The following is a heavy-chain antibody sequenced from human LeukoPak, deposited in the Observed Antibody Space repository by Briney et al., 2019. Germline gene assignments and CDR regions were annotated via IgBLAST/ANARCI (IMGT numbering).Heavy chain of an antibody. CDR2: IYSDGTT. J-gene: IGHJ4*02. V-gene: IGHV3-53*04. D-gene: IGHD5-24*01. CDR1: GLNVNSNY. CDR3: ARLAGEDGYNYPFDY. Sequence: GGSLRLSCAASGLNVNSNYMNWVRQAPGKGLEWFSVIYSDGTTYFADSVKGRFTISRHDSKNTVFLQMNSLRTEDTAVYYCARLAGEDGYNYPFDYWGQGILVTVSS.